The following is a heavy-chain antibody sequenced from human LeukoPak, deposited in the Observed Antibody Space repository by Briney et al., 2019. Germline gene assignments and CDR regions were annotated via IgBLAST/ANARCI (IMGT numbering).Heavy chain of an antibody. CDR2: IKQEGSEK. D-gene: IGHD6-25*01. Sequence: PGGSLRLSCAASGFTFSTYWMSWVRHAPGKGLEWVANIKQEGSEKYYLDSVKGRFTISRDNAKNSLYLQMNRLRAEDTAVYLSTRKAAACIDYWGHGTLVTVSS. V-gene: IGHV3-7*01. CDR1: GFTFSTYW. CDR3: TRKAAACIDY. J-gene: IGHJ4*01.